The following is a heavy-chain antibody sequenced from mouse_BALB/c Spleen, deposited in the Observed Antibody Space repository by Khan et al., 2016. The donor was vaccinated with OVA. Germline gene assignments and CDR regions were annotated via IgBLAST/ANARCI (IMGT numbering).Heavy chain of an antibody. CDR1: GYTFTNHV. CDR2: INPYNGGT. J-gene: IGHJ2*01. Sequence: EVQLQESGPELVKPGASVKMSCKASGYTFTNHVLHWVKQKPGQGLEWIGYINPYNGGTKYSEKFKGKATLASDKSSITAYMELSSLTSEDSAVYYCARGNWQSYYFDYWDQGTTLTLSS. CDR3: ARGNWQSYYFDY. V-gene: IGHV1S136*01. D-gene: IGHD4-1*01.